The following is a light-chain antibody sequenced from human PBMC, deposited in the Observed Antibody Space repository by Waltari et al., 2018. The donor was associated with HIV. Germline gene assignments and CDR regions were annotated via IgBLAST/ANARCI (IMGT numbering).Light chain of an antibody. CDR1: SSNIGSDT. J-gene: IGLJ2*01. V-gene: IGLV1-44*01. CDR3: AAWDDSLNVV. Sequence: QSVLTQPPSASGTPGQRVTISCSGSSSNIGSDTVNWYQQLPGTAPKLIIYSNNQPPSGVPYRFSGSKSGTSASLAISGLQSEDEADYYCAAWDDSLNVVFGGGTKLTVL. CDR2: SNN.